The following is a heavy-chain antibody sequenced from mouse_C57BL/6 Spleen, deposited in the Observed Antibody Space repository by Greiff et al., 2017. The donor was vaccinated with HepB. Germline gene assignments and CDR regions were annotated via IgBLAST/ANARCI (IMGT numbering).Heavy chain of an antibody. J-gene: IGHJ3*01. CDR2: INPNNGGT. CDR3: ARYGKLRPSWFAY. CDR1: GYTFTDYY. Sequence: EVKLVESGPELVKPGASVKISCKASGYTFTDYYMNWVKQSHGKSLEWIGDINPNNGGTSYNQKFKGKATLTVDKSSSTAYMELRSLTSEDSAVYYCARYGKLRPSWFAYWGQGTLVTVSA. D-gene: IGHD3-2*02. V-gene: IGHV1-26*01.